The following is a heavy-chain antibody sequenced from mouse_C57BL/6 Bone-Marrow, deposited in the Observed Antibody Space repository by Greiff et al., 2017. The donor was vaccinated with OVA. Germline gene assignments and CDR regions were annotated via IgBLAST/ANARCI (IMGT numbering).Heavy chain of an antibody. CDR2: INPSSGYT. Sequence: QVQLKESGAELAKPGASVKLSCKASGYTFTSYWMHWVKQRPGQGLEWIGYINPSSGYTKYNQKFKDNATLTADKSSSTAYMQLSILTYEDSAVYYCARGVTTVVTFYCYFDVWGTGTTVTVSS. CDR3: ARGVTTVVTFYCYFDV. CDR1: GYTFTSYW. J-gene: IGHJ1*03. D-gene: IGHD1-1*01. V-gene: IGHV1-7*01.